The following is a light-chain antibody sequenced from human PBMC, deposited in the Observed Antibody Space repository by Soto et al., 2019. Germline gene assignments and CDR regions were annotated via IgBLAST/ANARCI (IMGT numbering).Light chain of an antibody. CDR2: DVS. Sequence: QSALTQPASVSGSPGQSITISCTGTNSDIGGYNYVSWYQHHPGKAPKLMIYDVSNRPSGVSNRFSGSKSANTASLTISGLQAGDEADYYCSSYTSSGTPYVFGTGTKVTVL. V-gene: IGLV2-14*03. CDR1: NSDIGGYNY. J-gene: IGLJ1*01. CDR3: SSYTSSGTPYV.